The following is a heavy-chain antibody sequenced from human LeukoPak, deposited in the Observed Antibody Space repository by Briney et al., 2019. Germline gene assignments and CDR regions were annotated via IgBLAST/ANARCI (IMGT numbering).Heavy chain of an antibody. CDR3: ARRTYYYYMDV. J-gene: IGHJ6*03. V-gene: IGHV4-4*09. CDR2: IYTSGST. CDR1: GGSISSYY. Sequence: SETLSLTCTVSGGSISSYYWSWIRQPPGKGLEWIGYIYTSGSTNYNPSLKSRVTISADTSKNQFSLKLSSVTAADTAMYYCARRTYYYYMDVWGKGTTVIVSS.